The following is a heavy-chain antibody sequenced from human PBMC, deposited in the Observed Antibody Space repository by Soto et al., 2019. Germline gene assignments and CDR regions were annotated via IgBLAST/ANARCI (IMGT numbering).Heavy chain of an antibody. CDR1: GYTLTALS. V-gene: IGHV1-24*01. CDR3: ATVRRGRPRGDY. D-gene: IGHD3-10*01. CDR2: FDPEDGET. Sequence: GAAVKFSCKVSGYTLTALSMNWLRQAPGKGLEWMGGFDPEDGETIYTQKFQGRVTMTEDTSTDTAYIELSSLRSEDTAVYYCATVRRGRPRGDYWGQGTLVTVSS. J-gene: IGHJ4*02.